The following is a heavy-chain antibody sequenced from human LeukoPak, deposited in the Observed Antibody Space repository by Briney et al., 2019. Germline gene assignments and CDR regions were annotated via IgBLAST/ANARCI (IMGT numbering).Heavy chain of an antibody. CDR2: IFPGDSDT. CDR1: GYIFTSYW. CDR3: ARRGGYNYGYFDY. Sequence: GESLKISCKGSGYIFTSYWIGWVRQMPGKGLEWMGIIFPGDSDTRYSPSFQGQVTMSADKSINTAYLQWRSLKASDTAMYYCARRGGYNYGYFDYWGQGTKVTVSS. V-gene: IGHV5-51*01. J-gene: IGHJ4*02. D-gene: IGHD5-18*01.